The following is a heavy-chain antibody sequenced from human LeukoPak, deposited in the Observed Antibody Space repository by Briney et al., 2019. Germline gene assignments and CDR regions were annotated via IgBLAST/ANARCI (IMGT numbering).Heavy chain of an antibody. V-gene: IGHV1-69*01. J-gene: IGHJ4*02. Sequence: ASVKVSCKASGGTFSSYAISWVRQAPGQGLEWIGGIIRIFDISNYAQNFQGRVTITADESTSTAYMELSSLRSEDTAVYYCAGASGSYPSPPDYWGQGTLVTVSS. CDR1: GGTFSSYA. CDR2: IIRIFDIS. CDR3: AGASGSYPSPPDY. D-gene: IGHD1-26*01.